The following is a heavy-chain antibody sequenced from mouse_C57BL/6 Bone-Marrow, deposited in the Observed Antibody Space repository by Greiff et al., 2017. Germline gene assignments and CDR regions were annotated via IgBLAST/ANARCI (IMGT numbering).Heavy chain of an antibody. D-gene: IGHD2-4*01. CDR3: ARNYDLYYAMDY. CDR2: IDPSDSYT. CDR1: GYTFTSYW. Sequence: QVQLQQPGAELVKPGASVKLSCKASGYTFTSYWMQWVKQRPGQGLEWIGEIDPSDSYTNYNQKFKGKATLTVDTSSSTAYIQLSSLTSEDSAVYYCARNYDLYYAMDYWGQGTSVTVSS. V-gene: IGHV1-50*01. J-gene: IGHJ4*01.